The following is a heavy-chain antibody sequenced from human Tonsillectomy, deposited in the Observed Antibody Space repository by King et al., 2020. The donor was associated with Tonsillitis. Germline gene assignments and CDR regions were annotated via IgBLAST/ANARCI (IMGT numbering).Heavy chain of an antibody. D-gene: IGHD5-18*01. Sequence: VQLVESGGGLVQPGGSLRLSCAASGFTFSSSALAWVRQAPGKGLEWVSGISGSGGSTYYADSVKGRFTISRDNSNNTLYLQMNILGAEDTALYYCAKVVGTAVVYYFDYWGQGALVTVSS. CDR2: ISGSGGST. V-gene: IGHV3-23*04. J-gene: IGHJ4*02. CDR1: GFTFSSSA. CDR3: AKVVGTAVVYYFDY.